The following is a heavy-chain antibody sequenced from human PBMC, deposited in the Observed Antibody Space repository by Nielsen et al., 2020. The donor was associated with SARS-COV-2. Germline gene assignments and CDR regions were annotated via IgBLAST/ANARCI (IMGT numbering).Heavy chain of an antibody. D-gene: IGHD2-2*02. CDR3: ARVGDIVVVPAAIRQYYYYGMDV. V-gene: IGHV3-21*01. CDR1: GFTFSSYS. J-gene: IGHJ6*02. CDR2: ISSSSSYI. Sequence: GESLKISCAASGFTFSSYSMNWVRQAPGKGLEWVSSISSSSSYIYYADSVKGRFTISRDNAKNSLYLQMNSLRAEDTAVYYCARVGDIVVVPAAIRQYYYYGMDVWGQGTTVTVSS.